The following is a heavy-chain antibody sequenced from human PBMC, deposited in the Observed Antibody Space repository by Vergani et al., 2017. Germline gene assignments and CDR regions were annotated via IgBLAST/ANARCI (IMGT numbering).Heavy chain of an antibody. CDR1: GFTFTSHA. J-gene: IGHJ4*02. CDR2: ISGSGGST. Sequence: EVQLLESGGGLVQPGGSLRLSCAASGFTFTSHAMNWVRQAPGKGLEWVSAISGSGGSTYYADSVKGRFTISRDNSKNTLYLQMNSLRAEDTAVYYCAKDCSGGSCYYDYWGQGTLVTVSS. CDR3: AKDCSGGSCYYDY. D-gene: IGHD2-15*01. V-gene: IGHV3-23*01.